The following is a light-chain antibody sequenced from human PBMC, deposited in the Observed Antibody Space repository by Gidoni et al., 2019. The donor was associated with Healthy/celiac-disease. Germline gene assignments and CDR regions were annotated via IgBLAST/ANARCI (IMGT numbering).Light chain of an antibody. V-gene: IGKV3-11*01. CDR3: QQSSNWPPLT. J-gene: IGKJ4*01. Sequence: EIVLTQSPATLSLSPGERATLSCRASQSVSSYLAWYQQKPGQAPRLLIYDASNRATGIPARFSGSGSGTDFTLTISSLEPEDFAVYYCQQSSNWPPLTFGGGTKVEIK. CDR2: DAS. CDR1: QSVSSY.